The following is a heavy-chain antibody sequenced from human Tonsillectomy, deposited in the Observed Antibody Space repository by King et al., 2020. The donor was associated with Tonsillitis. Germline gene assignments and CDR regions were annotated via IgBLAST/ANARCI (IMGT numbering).Heavy chain of an antibody. V-gene: IGHV3-30*02. CDR1: GFTFSSYG. J-gene: IGHJ6*02. CDR2: IRYDGSNK. D-gene: IGHD6-19*01. Sequence: QLVQSGVGVVQPGGSLRLSCAASGFTFSSYGMHWVRQAPGKVLEWVAFIRYDGSNKYYADSVKGRFTISRDNSKNTLYLQMNSLRAEDTAVYYCAKDEQWLAHYYYYGMDVWGQGTTVTVSS. CDR3: AKDEQWLAHYYYYGMDV.